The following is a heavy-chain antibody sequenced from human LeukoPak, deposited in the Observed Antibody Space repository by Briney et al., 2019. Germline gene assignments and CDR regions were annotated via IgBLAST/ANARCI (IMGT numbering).Heavy chain of an antibody. CDR1: GYTFTNYY. D-gene: IGHD2-8*01. Sequence: ASVKVSCKASGYTFTNYYIHWVRQAPGQGLEWMGWINPNTGGTNYAQKFQGRVTMTRDTSFSTAYMELSRLGSDDTAVYYCARGSNRDYWGQGTLVTVSS. CDR3: ARGSNRDY. J-gene: IGHJ4*02. V-gene: IGHV1-2*02. CDR2: INPNTGGT.